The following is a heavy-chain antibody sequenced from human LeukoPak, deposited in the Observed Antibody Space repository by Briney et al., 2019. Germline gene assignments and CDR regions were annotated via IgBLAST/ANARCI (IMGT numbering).Heavy chain of an antibody. J-gene: IGHJ4*02. CDR3: VKSIAAAGNY. V-gene: IGHV3-23*01. CDR1: GFTFSSYA. Sequence: GGSLRLSCAASGFTFSSYAMSWVRQAPGKGLEWVSNISGSGCGGSTYYAGSVKGRFTISRGNSKNTLYLQMNSLRAEDTAIYYCVKSIAAAGNYWGQGTLVTVSS. D-gene: IGHD6-13*01. CDR2: ISGSGCGGST.